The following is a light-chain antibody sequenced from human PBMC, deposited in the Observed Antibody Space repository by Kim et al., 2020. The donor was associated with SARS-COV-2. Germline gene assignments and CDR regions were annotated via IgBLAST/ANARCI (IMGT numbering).Light chain of an antibody. CDR3: QQYKIWPPLT. CDR1: ESISDN. V-gene: IGKV3D-15*01. Sequence: SPGERATLSCMATESISDNLAWYQQKPGQAPRLRIYGASTRATGIPARFRGSGSGTEFTLIITTLQSEDFAMYYCQQYKIWPPLTFGGGTKVDIK. J-gene: IGKJ4*01. CDR2: GAS.